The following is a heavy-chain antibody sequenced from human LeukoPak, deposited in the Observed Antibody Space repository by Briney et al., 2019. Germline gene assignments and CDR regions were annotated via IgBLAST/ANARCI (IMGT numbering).Heavy chain of an antibody. D-gene: IGHD6-19*01. J-gene: IGHJ4*02. CDR2: ISYDGSNK. Sequence: GGPLRLSCAPSGLTFSSYAMHWVRHAPGKALECVAVISYDGSNKYYADSVKGRFTISRDNSKNTLYLQMNSLRAEDTAVYYCAKDRIMSSGRRSYYFDYWGQGTLVTVSS. CDR1: GLTFSSYA. CDR3: AKDRIMSSGRRSYYFDY. V-gene: IGHV3-30-3*01.